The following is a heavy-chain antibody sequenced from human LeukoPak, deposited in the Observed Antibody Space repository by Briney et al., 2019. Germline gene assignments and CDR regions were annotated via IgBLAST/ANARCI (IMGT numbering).Heavy chain of an antibody. V-gene: IGHV3-23*01. CDR1: GFTFSSYG. CDR3: AIFALGYCSGGSCYN. Sequence: GGTLRLSCAASGFTFSSYGMSWVRQAPGKGLEWVSAISGSGGSTYYADSVKGRFTISRDNSKNTLYLQMNSLRAEDTAVYYCAIFALGYCSGGSCYNWGQGTLVIVSS. CDR2: ISGSGGST. D-gene: IGHD2-15*01. J-gene: IGHJ4*02.